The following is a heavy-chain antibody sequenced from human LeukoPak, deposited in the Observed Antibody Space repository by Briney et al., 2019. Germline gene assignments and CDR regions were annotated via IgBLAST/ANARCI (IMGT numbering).Heavy chain of an antibody. Sequence: GGSLRLSCAASGFTFSDYYMSWIRQAPGKGLEWVSYISSSGSTIYYADSVKGRFTISRDNSKNTLYLQMNSLRAEDTAVYYCAKVLEASYYDSSGYLSYYFDYWGQGTLVTVSS. CDR2: ISSSGSTI. CDR3: AKVLEASYYDSSGYLSYYFDY. J-gene: IGHJ4*02. D-gene: IGHD3-22*01. V-gene: IGHV3-11*01. CDR1: GFTFSDYY.